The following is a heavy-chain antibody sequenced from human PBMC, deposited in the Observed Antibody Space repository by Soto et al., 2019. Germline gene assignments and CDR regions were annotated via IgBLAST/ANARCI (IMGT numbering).Heavy chain of an antibody. Sequence: QVQLVESGGGVVQPGRSLRLSCAASGFTFSSYAMHWVRQGPGKGLEWVAVISYDGSNKYYADSVKGRFTISRDNSKNTLYLQMNSLRAEDTAVYYYARDSGDSSGYSYFDYWGQGTLVTVSS. CDR1: GFTFSSYA. V-gene: IGHV3-30-3*01. CDR3: ARDSGDSSGYSYFDY. D-gene: IGHD3-22*01. CDR2: ISYDGSNK. J-gene: IGHJ4*02.